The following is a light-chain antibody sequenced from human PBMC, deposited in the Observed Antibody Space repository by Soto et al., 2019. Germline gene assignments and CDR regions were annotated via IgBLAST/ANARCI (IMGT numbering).Light chain of an antibody. J-gene: IGKJ1*01. CDR2: GAS. CDR1: QSVSSNY. Sequence: EVVLTQSPGTLSLSPGERATLSCRASQSVSSNYLAWYQQKPGQAPRLLIYGASNRATGIPDRFSGSGSGTDFTLTISRLEPEDFAVFYCQHYSSSLWTFGQGTKAEI. V-gene: IGKV3-20*01. CDR3: QHYSSSLWT.